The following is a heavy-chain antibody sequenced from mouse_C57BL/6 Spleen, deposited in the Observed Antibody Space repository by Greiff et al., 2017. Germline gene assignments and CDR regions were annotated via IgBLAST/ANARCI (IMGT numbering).Heavy chain of an antibody. D-gene: IGHD1-1*01. CDR3: TRSYYGSSYY. Sequence: QVQLQQSGAELVRPGASVTLSCKASGYTFTDYEMHWVKQTPVHGLEWIGAIDPETGGTAYNQKFKGKAILTADKYSSTAYMELRSLTSEDSSVYYYTRSYYGSSYYWGQGTTLTVSS. J-gene: IGHJ2*01. V-gene: IGHV1-15*01. CDR1: GYTFTDYE. CDR2: IDPETGGT.